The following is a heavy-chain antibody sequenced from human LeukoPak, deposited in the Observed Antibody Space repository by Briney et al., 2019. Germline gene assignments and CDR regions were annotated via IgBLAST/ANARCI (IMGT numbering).Heavy chain of an antibody. CDR1: GYTFTGYY. CDR2: INPNSGGT. V-gene: IGHV1-2*02. D-gene: IGHD2-2*02. Sequence: ASVKVSCKASGYTFTGYYMHWVRQAPGQGQEWMGWINPNSGGTNYAQKFQGRVTMNRDTSISTAYMELSRLRSDDTAVYYCARGPRYCSSTSCYTNYYYYYMDVWGKGTTVTVSS. J-gene: IGHJ6*03. CDR3: ARGPRYCSSTSCYTNYYYYYMDV.